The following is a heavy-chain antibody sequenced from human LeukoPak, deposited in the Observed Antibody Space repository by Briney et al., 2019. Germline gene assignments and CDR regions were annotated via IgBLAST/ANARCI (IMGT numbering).Heavy chain of an antibody. V-gene: IGHV3-53*01. Sequence: PGGSLRLSCAASGFTVSSNYMTWVRQAPGKGLEWVSVVYTGGSTYSADSVKGRFTISRDNSKNTLYLQMNSLRAEDTAVYFCARKNTQDAFDIWGQGTMVTVSS. CDR2: VYTGGST. D-gene: IGHD2-15*01. J-gene: IGHJ3*02. CDR3: ARKNTQDAFDI. CDR1: GFTVSSNY.